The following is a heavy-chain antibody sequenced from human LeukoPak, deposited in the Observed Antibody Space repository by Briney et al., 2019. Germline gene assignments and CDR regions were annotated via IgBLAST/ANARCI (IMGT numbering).Heavy chain of an antibody. CDR1: GFTVSSNY. CDR3: ARATVVTNAFDI. CDR2: IYSGGST. J-gene: IGHJ3*02. Sequence: PGGSLRLFCAASGFTVSSNYMSWVRQAPGKGLEWVSVIYSGGSTYYADSVKGRFTISRDNSKNTLYLQMNSLRAEDTAVYYCARATVVTNAFDIWGQGTMVTVSS. V-gene: IGHV3-53*01. D-gene: IGHD4-23*01.